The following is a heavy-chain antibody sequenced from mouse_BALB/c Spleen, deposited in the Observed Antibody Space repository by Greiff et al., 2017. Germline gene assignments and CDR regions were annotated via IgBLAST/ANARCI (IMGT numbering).Heavy chain of an antibody. Sequence: EVKLMESGAELVKPGASVKLSCTASGFNIKDTYMHWVKQRPEQGLEWIGRIDPANGNTKYDPKFQGKATITADTSSNTAYLQLSSLTSEDTAVYYCARFNPAWFAYWGQGTLVTVSA. J-gene: IGHJ3*01. CDR3: ARFNPAWFAY. CDR2: IDPANGNT. CDR1: GFNIKDTY. V-gene: IGHV14-3*02.